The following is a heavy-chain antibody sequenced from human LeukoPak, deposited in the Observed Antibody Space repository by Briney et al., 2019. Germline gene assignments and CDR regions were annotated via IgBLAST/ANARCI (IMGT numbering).Heavy chain of an antibody. CDR2: INPNSGGT. D-gene: IGHD6-19*01. Sequence: ASVKVSCKASGYTFTGYYMHWVRQAPGQGLEWMGWINPNSGGTNYAQKFQGRVTMTRDTSISTACMELSRLRSDDTAVYYCARVKGQWLVQFGWFDPWGQGTLVTVSS. V-gene: IGHV1-2*02. CDR3: ARVKGQWLVQFGWFDP. CDR1: GYTFTGYY. J-gene: IGHJ5*02.